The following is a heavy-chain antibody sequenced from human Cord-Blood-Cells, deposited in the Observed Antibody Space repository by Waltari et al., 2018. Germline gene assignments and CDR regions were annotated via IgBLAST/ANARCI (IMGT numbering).Heavy chain of an antibody. CDR3: AKATRIREAFDI. V-gene: IGHV3-23*01. Sequence: EVQLLESGGGLVQPGGSLRLSCAASGFTFSSYAMSWVRQAPGKGLEWVSAISGSGGSTYYADSVKGRFTISRDNSKNTLYLQMNSLRVEDTAVYYCAKATRIREAFDIWGQGTMVTVSS. CDR1: GFTFSSYA. D-gene: IGHD3-22*01. J-gene: IGHJ3*02. CDR2: ISGSGGST.